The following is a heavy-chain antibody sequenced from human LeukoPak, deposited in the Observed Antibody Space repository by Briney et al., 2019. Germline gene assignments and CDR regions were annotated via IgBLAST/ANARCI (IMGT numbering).Heavy chain of an antibody. D-gene: IGHD2-2*01. V-gene: IGHV3-23*01. CDR1: GFTVSSYA. CDR2: ITGSGGTT. J-gene: IGHJ6*02. Sequence: GGPLRLSCAASGFTVSSYAMSWVRRAPGKGLEWVSTITGSGGTTNYADSVKGRFTISRDNSKNTLSLQVNSLSAEDTAVYYCAKGRYCDSTTCAYHGLDVWGQGTTVTVSS. CDR3: AKGRYCDSTTCAYHGLDV.